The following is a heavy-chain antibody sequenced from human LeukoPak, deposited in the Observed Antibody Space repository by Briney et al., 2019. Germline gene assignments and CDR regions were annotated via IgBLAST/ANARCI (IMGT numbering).Heavy chain of an antibody. J-gene: IGHJ4*02. CDR2: SNDSGGT. CDR1: GGTFSGYY. CDR3: ARDDSSSPFDY. D-gene: IGHD6-13*01. Sequence: SETLSLTCAVYGGTFSGYYWSWIRQPPGKRLEWVGESNDSGGTNYNPSLESRVTISADKSKNQVSLKLTSVTAADTAVYYCARDDSSSPFDYWGQGTLVTVSS. V-gene: IGHV4-34*01.